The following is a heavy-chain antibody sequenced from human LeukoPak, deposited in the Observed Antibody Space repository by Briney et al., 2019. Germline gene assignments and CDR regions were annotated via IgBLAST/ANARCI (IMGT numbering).Heavy chain of an antibody. Sequence: SLKVSCKASGGTFSSYAISWVRQAPGQGLERMGAIIPIFGTANYAQKFQGRVTITADESTSTAYMELSSLRSEDTAVYYCARGDSSSWYGLDYWGQGTLVTVSS. CDR3: ARGDSSSWYGLDY. CDR1: GGTFSSYA. CDR2: IIPIFGTA. D-gene: IGHD6-13*01. J-gene: IGHJ4*02. V-gene: IGHV1-69*13.